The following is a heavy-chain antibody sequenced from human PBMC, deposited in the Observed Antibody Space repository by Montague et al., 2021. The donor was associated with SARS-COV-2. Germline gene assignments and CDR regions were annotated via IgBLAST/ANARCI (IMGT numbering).Heavy chain of an antibody. Sequence: SLRLSCAASGFSFSSSAMSWVRQAPGKGLEWLSYIGSSGENIDYADSVKGRFTISRDNAKNSLYLQMKSLRVEDTALYYCAKGPDGVDYWGQGTLVTVSS. J-gene: IGHJ4*02. CDR2: IGSSGENI. CDR1: GFSFSSSA. V-gene: IGHV3-48*03. D-gene: IGHD1-14*01. CDR3: AKGPDGVDY.